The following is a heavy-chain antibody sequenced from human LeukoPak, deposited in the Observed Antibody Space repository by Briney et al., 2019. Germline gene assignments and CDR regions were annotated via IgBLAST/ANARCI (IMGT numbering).Heavy chain of an antibody. D-gene: IGHD5-24*01. V-gene: IGHV3-9*01. J-gene: IGHJ2*01. CDR1: GFTFNDHA. Sequence: GRSLRLSCAASGFTFNDHAMHWVRQAPGRGLEWVSGINWKTGNGIYADSVKGRFTISRDNAKNSLYLQMSSLRAEDTALYYCTRRAARWQFDLWGRGTLLTVSS. CDR2: INWKTGNG. CDR3: TRRAARWQFDL.